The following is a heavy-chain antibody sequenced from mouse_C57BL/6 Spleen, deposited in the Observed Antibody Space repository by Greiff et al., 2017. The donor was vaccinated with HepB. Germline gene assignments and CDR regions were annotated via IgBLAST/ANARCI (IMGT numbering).Heavy chain of an antibody. Sequence: QVQLQQSGAELVKPGASVKLSCKASGYTFTSYWMHWVKQRPGQGLEWIGMIHPNSGSTNYNEKFKSKATLTVDKSSSTAYMQLSSLTSEDSAVYYCARRSAVVAPGFAYWGQGTLVTVSA. CDR1: GYTFTSYW. CDR3: ARRSAVVAPGFAY. CDR2: IHPNSGST. J-gene: IGHJ3*01. V-gene: IGHV1-64*01. D-gene: IGHD1-1*01.